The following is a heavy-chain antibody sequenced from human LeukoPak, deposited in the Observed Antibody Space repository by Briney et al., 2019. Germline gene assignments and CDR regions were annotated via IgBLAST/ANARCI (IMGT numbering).Heavy chain of an antibody. Sequence: PGGSLRLSCAASGFTFSSYSMNWVNQPPGKGLESLSSIRMSSSYIYYADSVKGRFTISRDNAKNSLYLQMNNLSAEDTAVYYCARDPSHYYDSSGYYAEPWFDPWGQGTLVTVSS. CDR2: IRMSSSYI. J-gene: IGHJ5*02. CDR1: GFTFSSYS. V-gene: IGHV3-21*01. D-gene: IGHD3-22*01. CDR3: ARDPSHYYDSSGYYAEPWFDP.